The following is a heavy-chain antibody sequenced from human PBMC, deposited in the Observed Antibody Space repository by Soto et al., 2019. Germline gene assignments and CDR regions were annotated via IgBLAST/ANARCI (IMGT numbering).Heavy chain of an antibody. V-gene: IGHV3-30-3*01. CDR2: TSNDENKR. D-gene: IGHD5-18*01. CDR1: GFTFRSYD. CDR3: ARAMDTAMASKDNWFDP. J-gene: IGHJ5*02. Sequence: QVQLVESGGGVVQPGRSLRLSCVASGFTFRSYDMHWVRQAPGKGLEWVAVTSNDENKRYYTDSVKGRFTISRDNSKSTLYLQVNSLRADDTAVYYCARAMDTAMASKDNWFDPWGQGTLVTVSS.